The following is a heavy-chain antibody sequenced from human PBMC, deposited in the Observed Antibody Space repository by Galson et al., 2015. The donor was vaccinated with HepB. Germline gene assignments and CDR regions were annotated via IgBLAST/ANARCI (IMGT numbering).Heavy chain of an antibody. V-gene: IGHV5-51*03. Sequence: QSGAEVKKPGESLKISCKGSGYSFTSYWIGWVRQMPGRGLEWMGIIYLGDSTTVYSPSFQGQVSISADKSISTAYLQWSSLKASDTAMYYCARSLSSWYLPDYWGQGALVTVSS. D-gene: IGHD6-13*01. CDR1: GYSFTSYW. J-gene: IGHJ4*02. CDR3: ARSLSSWYLPDY. CDR2: IYLGDSTT.